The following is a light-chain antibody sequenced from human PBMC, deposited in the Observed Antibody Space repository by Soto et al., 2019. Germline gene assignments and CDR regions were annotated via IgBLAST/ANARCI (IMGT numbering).Light chain of an antibody. Sequence: AIQLTQSPSSLSASVGDRVTITCRASQGISSALAWYQQKPGKAPKLLIYDASSLESGVPSRFSGSGSGTDFTLTISSLQPEDFATYYCQQFNRYPRITFGGGTKVEIK. CDR1: QGISSA. CDR2: DAS. J-gene: IGKJ4*01. CDR3: QQFNRYPRIT. V-gene: IGKV1-13*02.